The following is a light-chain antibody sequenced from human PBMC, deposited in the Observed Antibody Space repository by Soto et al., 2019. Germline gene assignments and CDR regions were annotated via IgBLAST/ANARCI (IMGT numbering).Light chain of an antibody. CDR2: DAS. CDR3: QQRSIWPLT. CDR1: ETVSRY. J-gene: IGKJ4*01. Sequence: ATLSLSPGESATLSCRASETVSRYLAWYQQKPGQAPRLLIYDASNRATGIPARFSGSGSGTDFTLTITSLEPEDFAVYYCQQRSIWPLTFGGGTKVDIK. V-gene: IGKV3-11*01.